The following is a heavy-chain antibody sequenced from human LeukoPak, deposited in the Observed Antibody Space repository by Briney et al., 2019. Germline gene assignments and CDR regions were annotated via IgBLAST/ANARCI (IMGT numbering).Heavy chain of an antibody. D-gene: IGHD2-2*01. Sequence: PSETLSLTCTVSGGSISSSSYYWGWIRQPPGKGLEWIGSIYYSGSTYYNPSLKSRVTISVDTSKNQFSLKLSSVTAADTAVYYCASWPHRYCSSTSCLRAGPHFDYWGQGTLVTVSS. J-gene: IGHJ4*02. CDR1: GGSISSSSYY. V-gene: IGHV4-39*07. CDR2: IYYSGST. CDR3: ASWPHRYCSSTSCLRAGPHFDY.